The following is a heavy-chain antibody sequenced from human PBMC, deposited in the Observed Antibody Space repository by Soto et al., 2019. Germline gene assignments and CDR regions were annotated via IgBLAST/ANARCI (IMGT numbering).Heavy chain of an antibody. Sequence: GGSLRLSCAASGFAFDDYVMHWVRQPPGRGLEWVSGITWNGGTIRYVDSVKGRFTISRDIAENSLYLQMNSLRPEDTAVHYCAKGGSAALIAPSGRDNWFDPWGQGTQVTVSS. CDR2: ITWNGGTI. CDR3: AKGGSAALIAPSGRDNWFDP. D-gene: IGHD6-13*01. J-gene: IGHJ5*02. V-gene: IGHV3-9*01. CDR1: GFAFDDYV.